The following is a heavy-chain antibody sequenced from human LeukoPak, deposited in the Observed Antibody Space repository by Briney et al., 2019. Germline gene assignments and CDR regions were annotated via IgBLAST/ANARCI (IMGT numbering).Heavy chain of an antibody. J-gene: IGHJ4*02. CDR2: ISYDGSHK. CDR3: ARSLRRYYDLSGEIDY. D-gene: IGHD3-3*01. V-gene: IGHV3-30*03. CDR1: GFTFSDYY. Sequence: SGGSLRLSCAASGFTFSDYYMSWIRQAPGKGLEWVAVISYDGSHKYYADSVKGRFTISRDNSKNTLYLQMNSLRAEDTAVYYCARSLRRYYDLSGEIDYWGQGTLVTVSS.